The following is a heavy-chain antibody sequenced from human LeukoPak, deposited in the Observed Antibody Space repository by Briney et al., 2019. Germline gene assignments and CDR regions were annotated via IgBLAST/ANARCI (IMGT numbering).Heavy chain of an antibody. Sequence: GGSLRLSCSASGFTFSHNWMNWVRQVPGKGLEWVGRIKIKSDGGTTEYAPPVNGRFTISRDDSIQTLYLQMNSLKPEDSAVYYCVTEENYPLDHWGQGTLVTVSS. D-gene: IGHD1-7*01. CDR3: VTEENYPLDH. CDR2: IKIKSDGGTT. CDR1: GFTFSHNW. V-gene: IGHV3-15*01. J-gene: IGHJ4*02.